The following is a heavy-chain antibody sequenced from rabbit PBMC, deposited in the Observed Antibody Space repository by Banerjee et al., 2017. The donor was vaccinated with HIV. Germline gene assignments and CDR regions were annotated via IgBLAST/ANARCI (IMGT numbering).Heavy chain of an antibody. Sequence: QEQLEESGGDLVKPEGSLTLTCTASGFSFSSYWMCWVRQAPGKGLEWIACIYAGSSGGPYYASWAKSRFTISKTSSTTVTLQMTSLTAADTATYFCARDLAGVTGWNFGLWGQGTLVTVS. D-gene: IGHD4-1*01. CDR1: GFSFSSYW. J-gene: IGHJ3*01. CDR2: IYAGSSGGP. CDR3: ARDLAGVTGWNFGL. V-gene: IGHV1S45*01.